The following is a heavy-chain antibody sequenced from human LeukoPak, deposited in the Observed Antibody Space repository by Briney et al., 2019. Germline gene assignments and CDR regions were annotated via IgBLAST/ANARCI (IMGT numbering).Heavy chain of an antibody. CDR2: ISGSGGST. CDR3: AKDRRPPRQSIAAATLGY. D-gene: IGHD6-13*01. J-gene: IGHJ4*02. CDR1: GFTFSSYA. Sequence: PGGSLRLSCAASGFTFSSYAMGWVRHAPGKGLEWVSYISGSGGSTYYADSVKGRFTISRDNSKNTLYLQMNSLRAEDTAVYYCAKDRRPPRQSIAAATLGYWGQGTLVTVSS. V-gene: IGHV3-23*01.